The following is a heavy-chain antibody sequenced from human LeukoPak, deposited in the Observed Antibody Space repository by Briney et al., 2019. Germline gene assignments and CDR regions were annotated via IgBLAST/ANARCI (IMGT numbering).Heavy chain of an antibody. CDR1: GYSFSSYW. Sequence: GESLRISCRGSGYSFSSYWISWVRRMPGKGLEWMGRIDPSDSYTNYSPSFQGHVTISADKSISTAYLQWSSLKASDTAMYYCARHSAVSQPFDYWGQGTLVTVSS. D-gene: IGHD6-13*01. CDR2: IDPSDSYT. J-gene: IGHJ4*02. CDR3: ARHSAVSQPFDY. V-gene: IGHV5-10-1*01.